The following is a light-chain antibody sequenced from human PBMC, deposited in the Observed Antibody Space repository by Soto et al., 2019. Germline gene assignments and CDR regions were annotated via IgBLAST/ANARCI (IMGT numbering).Light chain of an antibody. CDR2: DAY. J-gene: IGKJ5*01. CDR3: QQYDNLPLT. CDR1: QDIANN. Sequence: DIQMTQSPSSLTASVGDRVTITCQASQDIANNLHWYQQRPGKAPKLLIYDAYNVETGAPSRFSGSGSGTDFTFTISSLQPEDIGTYYCQQYDNLPLTFAQGTRLEIK. V-gene: IGKV1-33*01.